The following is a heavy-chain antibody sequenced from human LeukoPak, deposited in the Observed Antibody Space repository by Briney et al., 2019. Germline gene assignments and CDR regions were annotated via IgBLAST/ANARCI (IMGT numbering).Heavy chain of an antibody. D-gene: IGHD6-19*01. CDR3: ARDRSVAGTFWFDP. Sequence: SVKVSCKASGGTFSSYAISWVRRAPGQGLGCMGGIIPIFGTATYAQESQGRVTITTEESTSTAYMQLSSLRSEDTAVYYCARDRSVAGTFWFDPWGQGTLVTVSS. CDR2: IIPIFGTA. V-gene: IGHV1-69*05. J-gene: IGHJ5*02. CDR1: GGTFSSYA.